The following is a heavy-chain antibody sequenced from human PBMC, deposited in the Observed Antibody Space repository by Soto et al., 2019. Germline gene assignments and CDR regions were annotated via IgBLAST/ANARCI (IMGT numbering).Heavy chain of an antibody. CDR2: ISSSSNTI. V-gene: IGHV3-48*02. CDR3: ARDTEVYGGAFDI. J-gene: IGHJ3*02. CDR1: GFTFRNYG. Sequence: EVQLVESGGGLVQPGGSLRLSCAASGFTFRNYGMNWVRQAPGTGLEWVLYISSSSNTIYYADSVKGRFTISRDNARNSLYLQMNSLRDEDTAVYYCARDTEVYGGAFDIWGQGTMVTVSS. D-gene: IGHD4-17*01.